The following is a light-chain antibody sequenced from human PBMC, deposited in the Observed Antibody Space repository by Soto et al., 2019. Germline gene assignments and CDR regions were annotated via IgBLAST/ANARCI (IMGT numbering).Light chain of an antibody. CDR2: ADT. J-gene: IGLJ1*01. CDR3: CSYVGSSTYV. Sequence: QSALTQPASVSGSPGQSITFSCTGTASDVGTYKFVSWYQHYPGKAPKVIIYADTKRPPGVSDRFSGSKSGNTASLTISGLQGEDEADYYCCSYVGSSTYVFGTGTKLTVL. V-gene: IGLV2-23*01. CDR1: ASDVGTYKF.